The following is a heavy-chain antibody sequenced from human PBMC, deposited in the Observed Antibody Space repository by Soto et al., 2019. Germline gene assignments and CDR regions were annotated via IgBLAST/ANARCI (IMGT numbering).Heavy chain of an antibody. CDR3: AREAVEMATITFFDY. D-gene: IGHD5-12*01. J-gene: IGHJ4*02. V-gene: IGHV4-59*01. CDR1: GGSISSYY. Sequence: SETLPLTCPVSGGSISSYYWSWIRQPPGKGLEWIGYIYYSGSTNYNPSLKSRVTISVDTPKNQFSLKLSSVTAADTAVYYCAREAVEMATITFFDYWGQGTLVTVSS. CDR2: IYYSGST.